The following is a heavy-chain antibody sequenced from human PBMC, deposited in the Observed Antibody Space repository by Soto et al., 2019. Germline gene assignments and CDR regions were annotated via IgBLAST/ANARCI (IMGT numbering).Heavy chain of an antibody. CDR2: TSYDGSDK. D-gene: IGHD2-21*01. V-gene: IGHV3-30*19. J-gene: IGHJ1*01. CDR1: GFPFRSYV. Sequence: QVQLVESGGGVVQPGTSLRVSCVGSGFPFRSYVMHWVRQAPGKGLEWVALTSYDGSDKYYDDSVRGRFTISRDNSRNTVDLQMDSLSLEDTALYYCARWGTTWGLDVWGQGTLVSVSS. CDR3: ARWGTTWGLDV.